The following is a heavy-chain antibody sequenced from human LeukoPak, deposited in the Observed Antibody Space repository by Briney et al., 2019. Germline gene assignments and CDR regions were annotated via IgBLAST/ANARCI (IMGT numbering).Heavy chain of an antibody. Sequence: PGGSLRLSCAASGFTFSSYSMNWVRQAPGKGLEWVSSISSSSSYIYYADSVKGRFTISRDNSKNTLYLQMNSLRAEDTAVYYCAKGDYENWFDPWGQGTLVTVSS. CDR2: ISSSSSYI. D-gene: IGHD4-17*01. J-gene: IGHJ5*02. CDR3: AKGDYENWFDP. CDR1: GFTFSSYS. V-gene: IGHV3-21*01.